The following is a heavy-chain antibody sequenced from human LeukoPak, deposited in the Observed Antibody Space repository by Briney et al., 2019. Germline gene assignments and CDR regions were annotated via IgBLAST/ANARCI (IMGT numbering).Heavy chain of an antibody. CDR3: ASAYNWNYGWFDP. D-gene: IGHD1-7*01. CDR2: IYYSGST. J-gene: IGHJ5*02. Sequence: SETLSLTCIVSGGSISSYYWSWIPQPPGKGLEWIGYIYYSGSTNYNPSLKSRVTISVDTSKNQFSLKLSSVTAADTAVYYCASAYNWNYGWFDPWGQGTLVTVSS. CDR1: GGSISSYY. V-gene: IGHV4-59*08.